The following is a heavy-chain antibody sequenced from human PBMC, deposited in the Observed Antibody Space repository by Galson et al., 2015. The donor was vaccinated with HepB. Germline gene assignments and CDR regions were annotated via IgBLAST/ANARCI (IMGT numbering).Heavy chain of an antibody. V-gene: IGHV1-46*01. D-gene: IGHD3-16*01. CDR3: ARVGGKEGYYYYYGMDV. Sequence: SVKVSCKASGYTFTSYYMHWVRQAPGQGLEWMGIINPSGGSTSYAQKFQGRVTMTRDTSTSTVYMELSSLRSEDTAVYYCARVGGKEGYYYYYGMDVWGQGTTVTVSS. CDR2: INPSGGST. J-gene: IGHJ6*02. CDR1: GYTFTSYY.